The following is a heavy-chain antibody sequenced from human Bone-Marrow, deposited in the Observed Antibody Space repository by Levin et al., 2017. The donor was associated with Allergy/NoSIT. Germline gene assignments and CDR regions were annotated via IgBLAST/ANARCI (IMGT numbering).Heavy chain of an antibody. CDR1: GDSLTTPQ. J-gene: IGHJ3*01. V-gene: IGHV4-59*11. CDR3: ARDGWLRGNDAFDV. D-gene: IGHD6-19*01. Sequence: PSETLSLTCQASGDSLTTPQWAWMRQSPGKGLEWIGYIYYSGIPNYNSSLNGRVSLSRDTSKRQVSLNLNSVTAADTAVYYCARDGWLRGNDAFDVWGQGTMVTVSS. CDR2: IYYSGIP.